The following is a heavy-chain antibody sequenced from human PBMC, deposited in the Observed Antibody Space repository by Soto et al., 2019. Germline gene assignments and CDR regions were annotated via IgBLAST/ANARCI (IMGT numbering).Heavy chain of an antibody. CDR2: IFYSGST. V-gene: IGHV4-59*11. CDR3: ARVGSSGWAPDY. Sequence: KSSETLSLTCTVSGGSISGHYWIWIRQPPGKGLEWIGYIFYSGSTNYNPSLKSRVTIPVDTSKNQFSLTLSSVTAADTAVYYCARVGSSGWAPDYWGQGTLVTVSS. J-gene: IGHJ4*02. D-gene: IGHD6-19*01. CDR1: GGSISGHY.